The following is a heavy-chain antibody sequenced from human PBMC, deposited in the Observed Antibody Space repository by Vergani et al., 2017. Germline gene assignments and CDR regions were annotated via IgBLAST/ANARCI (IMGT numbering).Heavy chain of an antibody. V-gene: IGHV3-21*01. Sequence: EVQLLESGGGLVQPGGSLRLSCAASGFTFSSYSMNWVRQAPGKGLEWVSSISSSSSYIYYADSVKGRFTISRDNAKNSLYLQMNSLSAEDTAVYYCARDPTRYDILTGYSSYYYYGMDVWGQGTTVTVSS. CDR2: ISSSSSYI. CDR1: GFTFSSYS. CDR3: ARDPTRYDILTGYSSYYYYGMDV. J-gene: IGHJ6*02. D-gene: IGHD3-9*01.